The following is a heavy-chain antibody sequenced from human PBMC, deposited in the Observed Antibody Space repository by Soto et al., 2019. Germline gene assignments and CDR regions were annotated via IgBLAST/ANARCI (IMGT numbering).Heavy chain of an antibody. J-gene: IGHJ4*02. Sequence: QVQLVQYGAEVKKPGASVKVSCKASGYTFIRYNIPWGRQAPGQGLEWTGMINPSGARTSYAQKFQGIVTMTRDTSASTVYMEVRSLRPDYTAVYYCFRDECSGGSCYFYWGQGTLVTVSS. D-gene: IGHD2-15*01. CDR2: INPSGART. V-gene: IGHV1-46*03. CDR3: FRDECSGGSCYFY. CDR1: GYTFIRYN.